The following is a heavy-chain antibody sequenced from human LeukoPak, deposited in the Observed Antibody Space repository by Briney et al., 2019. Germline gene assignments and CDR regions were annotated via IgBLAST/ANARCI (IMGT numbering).Heavy chain of an antibody. Sequence: SETLSLTCTVSGGSISSGDYYWSWIRQPPGKGLEWIGYIYYRGSTYYNPSLKSRLAISVDTSKNQFSLKLSSVTAADTAVYYCARASGTYSIYYYYGMDVWGQGTTVTVSS. V-gene: IGHV4-30-4*02. D-gene: IGHD1-26*01. CDR2: IYYRGST. J-gene: IGHJ6*02. CDR1: GGSISSGDYY. CDR3: ARASGTYSIYYYYGMDV.